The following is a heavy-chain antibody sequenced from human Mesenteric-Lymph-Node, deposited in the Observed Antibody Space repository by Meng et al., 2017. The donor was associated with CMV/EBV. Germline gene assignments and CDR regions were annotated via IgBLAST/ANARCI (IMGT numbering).Heavy chain of an antibody. Sequence: SETLSLTCTVSGGSISSYYWSWIRQPPGKGLEWIGSIYYSGSTYYNPSLKSRVTISVDTSKNQFSLKLSSVTATDTAVYYCARHSSSARPNFDYWGQGTLVTVSS. V-gene: IGHV4-59*05. J-gene: IGHJ4*02. CDR3: ARHSSSARPNFDY. CDR1: GGSISSYY. CDR2: IYYSGST. D-gene: IGHD6-6*01.